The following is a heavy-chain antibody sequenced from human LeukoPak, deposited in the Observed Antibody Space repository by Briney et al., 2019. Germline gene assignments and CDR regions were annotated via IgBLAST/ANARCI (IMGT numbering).Heavy chain of an antibody. Sequence: ASVKVSCKASVYTFTGYYMHWVRQAPGQGLEWMGWINPNSGGTNYAQKFQGRVTMTRDTSISTAYMELSRLGSDDTAVYYCARDRGIAVAGRDYWGQGTLVTVSS. CDR2: INPNSGGT. J-gene: IGHJ4*02. V-gene: IGHV1-2*02. CDR3: ARDRGIAVAGRDY. CDR1: VYTFTGYY. D-gene: IGHD6-19*01.